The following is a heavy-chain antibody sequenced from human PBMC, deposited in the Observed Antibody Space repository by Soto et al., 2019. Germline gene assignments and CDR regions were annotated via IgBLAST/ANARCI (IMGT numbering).Heavy chain of an antibody. Sequence: QVQLVQSGAEVKKPGASVKVSCNASGYSFSNYGINWVRQAPGQGLEWMGWISTYNGRTKYAQKVRGRVTLTTDTPTSTAYMELGSLISDDAAVYYCARDSGTYSGRFDVWGQGTLVTVSS. CDR1: GYSFSNYG. CDR2: ISTYNGRT. V-gene: IGHV1-18*01. D-gene: IGHD1-26*01. CDR3: ARDSGTYSGRFDV. J-gene: IGHJ4*02.